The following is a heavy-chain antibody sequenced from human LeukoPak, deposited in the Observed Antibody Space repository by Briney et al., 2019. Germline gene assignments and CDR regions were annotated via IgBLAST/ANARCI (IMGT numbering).Heavy chain of an antibody. J-gene: IGHJ4*02. D-gene: IGHD6-13*01. Sequence: RAGGTLRLSCEASGFTFSTYGMSWVRQAPGKGLEWVSAISGSGGSTYYADSVKGRVTISRDNSKNTLYLQVNSLRVEDTAVYYCARAYSSSWSPSFDYWGQGTLVTVSS. CDR2: ISGSGGST. CDR3: ARAYSSSWSPSFDY. CDR1: GFTFSTYG. V-gene: IGHV3-23*01.